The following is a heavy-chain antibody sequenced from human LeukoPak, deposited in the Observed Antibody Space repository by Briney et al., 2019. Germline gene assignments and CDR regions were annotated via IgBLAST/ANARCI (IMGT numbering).Heavy chain of an antibody. D-gene: IGHD6-13*01. J-gene: IGHJ6*03. CDR1: GGTFSSYA. CDR2: IIPIFGTA. CDR3: AREIAAHQDYYYYYMDV. V-gene: IGHV1-69*13. Sequence: SVKVSCKASGGTFSSYAISWVRQAPGQGLEWMGGIIPIFGTANYAQKFQGRVTITADESTSTAYMELSSLRSEDTAVYYCAREIAAHQDYYYYYMDVWGKGTTVTVSS.